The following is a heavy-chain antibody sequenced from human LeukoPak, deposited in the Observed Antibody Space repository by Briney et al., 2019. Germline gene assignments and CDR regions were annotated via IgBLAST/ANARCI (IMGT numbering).Heavy chain of an antibody. D-gene: IGHD2-21*02. CDR3: ARDHIVVVTANWGGAFDI. J-gene: IGHJ3*02. V-gene: IGHV1-46*01. CDR2: INPSGGST. Sequence: VASVKVSFKASGYTFTSYYMHWVRQAPGQGLEWMGIINPSGGSTSYAQKFQGRVTMTRDTSTSTVYMELSSLRSEDTAVYYCARDHIVVVTANWGGAFDIWGQGTMVTVSS. CDR1: GYTFTSYY.